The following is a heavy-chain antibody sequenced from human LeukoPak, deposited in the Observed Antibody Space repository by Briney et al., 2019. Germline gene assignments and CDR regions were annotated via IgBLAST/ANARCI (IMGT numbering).Heavy chain of an antibody. CDR1: GGSISSSSYY. D-gene: IGHD2-8*02. CDR2: IYTSGST. J-gene: IGHJ4*02. Sequence: SETLSFTCTVSGGSISSSSYYWGWIRQPAGKGLEWIGRIYTSGSTNYNPSLKSRVTISVDTSKNQFSLKLSSVTAADTAIYYCARDFGGLYCTDNGCYPDFSEYRGQGTLVTVSS. CDR3: ARDFGGLYCTDNGCYPDFSEY. V-gene: IGHV4-61*02.